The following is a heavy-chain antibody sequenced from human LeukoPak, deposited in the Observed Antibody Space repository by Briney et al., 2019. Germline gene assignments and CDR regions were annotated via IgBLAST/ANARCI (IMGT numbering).Heavy chain of an antibody. D-gene: IGHD3-10*01. CDR1: GYTFTGYY. CDR2: INPNSGGT. Sequence: EASVKVSCKASGYTFTGYYMHWVRQAPGQGLEWMGWINPNSGGTNYAQKFQGRVTMTRDTSISTAYMELSRLRSDDTAVYYCARSPPRYVLLWFGEVDYWGQGTLVTVSS. J-gene: IGHJ4*02. CDR3: ARSPPRYVLLWFGEVDY. V-gene: IGHV1-2*02.